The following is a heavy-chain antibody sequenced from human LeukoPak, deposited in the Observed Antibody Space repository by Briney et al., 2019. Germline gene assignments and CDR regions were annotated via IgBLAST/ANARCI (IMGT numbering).Heavy chain of an antibody. D-gene: IGHD2-2*01. Sequence: GGSLRLSCAAAGFTFSSYCMAWVRQATGKGLEWVANIKEGGSAKYYVDSVRGRFTISRDNAKNSLYLQMNSLRAEDTAVYYCARVYGRGFYQIDYWGQGTLVTVSS. CDR3: ARVYGRGFYQIDY. CDR1: GFTFSSYC. J-gene: IGHJ4*02. CDR2: IKEGGSAK. V-gene: IGHV3-7*04.